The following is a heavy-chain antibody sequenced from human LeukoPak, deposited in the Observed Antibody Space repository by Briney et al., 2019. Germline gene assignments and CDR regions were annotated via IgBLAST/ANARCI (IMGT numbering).Heavy chain of an antibody. V-gene: IGHV3-9*01. Sequence: PGRSLRLSCAASGFTFDDYAMHWVRQAPGKGLEWVSGISWNSGSIGYADSVKGRFTISRDNAKNSLYLQMNSLRAEDTALYYCAKGRGSYYRLDCFDYWGQGTLVTVSS. D-gene: IGHD1-26*01. CDR1: GFTFDDYA. CDR3: AKGRGSYYRLDCFDY. J-gene: IGHJ4*02. CDR2: ISWNSGSI.